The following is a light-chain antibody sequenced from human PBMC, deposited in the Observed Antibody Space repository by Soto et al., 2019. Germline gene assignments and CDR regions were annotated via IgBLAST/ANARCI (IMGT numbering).Light chain of an antibody. CDR3: QQSNSYSRT. V-gene: IGKV1-5*03. CDR1: PSIDNW. CDR2: KAS. J-gene: IGKJ1*01. Sequence: DVRMTQYPSTLSASVGDRVTITCRASPSIDNWLAWYQQKPGKAPKLLIYKASTLEVGVPSRFSGSGFGTEFTLTISSLQPDDFATYYCQQSNSYSRTFGQGTKVEIE.